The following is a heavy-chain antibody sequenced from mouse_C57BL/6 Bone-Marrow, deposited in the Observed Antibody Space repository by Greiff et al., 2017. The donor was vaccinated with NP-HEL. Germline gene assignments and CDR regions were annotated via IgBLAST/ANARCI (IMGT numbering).Heavy chain of an antibody. CDR2: IDPADSYT. CDR1: GYTFTSYW. CDR3: ATEVYWCYAMDY. Sequence: QVQLQQPGAELVRPGASVKLSCKASGYTFTSYWMHWVKQRPGQGLEWIGVIDPADSYTNYNQKFKGKATLTVDTSSSTAYMQLSSLTSQDSGVYYWATEVYWCYAMDYWGQGTSVTVSS. J-gene: IGHJ4*01. V-gene: IGHV1-59*01. D-gene: IGHD1-1*02.